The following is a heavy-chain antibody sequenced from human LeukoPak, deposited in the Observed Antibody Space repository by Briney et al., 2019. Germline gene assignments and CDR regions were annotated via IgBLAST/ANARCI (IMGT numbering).Heavy chain of an antibody. V-gene: IGHV3-20*04. CDR2: INWNGGST. D-gene: IGHD3-10*01. Sequence: GGSLRDSCAASGFTFDDYGMSWVRQAPGKGLEWVSGINWNGGSTGYADSVKGRFTISKDNAKNSLYLQMKSLRAEDTALYYCARGGWFGEFLCDYWDQGTLVTVSS. CDR3: ARGGWFGEFLCDY. J-gene: IGHJ4*02. CDR1: GFTFDDYG.